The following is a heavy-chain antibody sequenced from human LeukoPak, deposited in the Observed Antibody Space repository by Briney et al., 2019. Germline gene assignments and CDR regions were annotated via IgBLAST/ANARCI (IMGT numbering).Heavy chain of an antibody. J-gene: IGHJ4*02. Sequence: GGSLRLSCAASGFTFSSYAMSWVRQAPGKGLEWVSAISGSGGSTYYADSVKGRSTISRDNSKNTLYLQMNSLRAEDTAVYYCAKAPGLTTVTIGFDYWGQGTLVTVSS. CDR3: AKAPGLTTVTIGFDY. CDR1: GFTFSSYA. CDR2: ISGSGGST. D-gene: IGHD4-17*01. V-gene: IGHV3-23*01.